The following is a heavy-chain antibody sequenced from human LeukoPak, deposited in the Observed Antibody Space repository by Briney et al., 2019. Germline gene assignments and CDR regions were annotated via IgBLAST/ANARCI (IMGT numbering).Heavy chain of an antibody. CDR1: GFTVSSNS. CDR2: IYSDNT. Sequence: GGSLRLSCTVSGFTVSSNSMSWVRQAPGKGLEWVSFIYSDNTHYSDSVKGRFTISRDNSKNTLYLQMNNLRAEDSAVYYCAKDLSGYGPYWYFDLWGRGTLVTVSS. CDR3: AKDLSGYGPYWYFDL. J-gene: IGHJ2*01. D-gene: IGHD6-25*01. V-gene: IGHV3-53*01.